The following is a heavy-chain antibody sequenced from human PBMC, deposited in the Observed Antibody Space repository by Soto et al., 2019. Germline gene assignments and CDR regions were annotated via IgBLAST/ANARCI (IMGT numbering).Heavy chain of an antibody. V-gene: IGHV1-69*12. D-gene: IGHD5-18*01. CDR3: ATQGLPNYYCCGGGG. Sequence: QVQLVQSGAEVKKPGSSVKVSCKASGGTFSSYAISWVRQAPGQGLEWMGGIIPIFGTANYAQKFQGRVTITADESTSTAYMGLSSLRAEDTAVYYCATQGLPNYYCCGGGGWGEGATVTVSS. CDR2: IIPIFGTA. CDR1: GGTFSSYA. J-gene: IGHJ6*02.